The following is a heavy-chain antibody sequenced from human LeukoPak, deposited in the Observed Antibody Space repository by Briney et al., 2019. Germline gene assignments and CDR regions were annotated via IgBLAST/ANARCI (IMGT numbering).Heavy chain of an antibody. CDR2: IIPIFGTA. D-gene: IGHD3-22*01. J-gene: IGHJ6*03. CDR3: ARGGGRAADSSGYFVSYYYMDV. Sequence: ASVKVSCKASGGTFSSYAISWVRQAPGQGLEWMGGIIPIFGTANYAQKFQGRVTITADESTSTAYMELRSLRSDDTAVYYCARGGGRAADSSGYFVSYYYMDVWGKGTTVTISS. CDR1: GGTFSSYA. V-gene: IGHV1-69*13.